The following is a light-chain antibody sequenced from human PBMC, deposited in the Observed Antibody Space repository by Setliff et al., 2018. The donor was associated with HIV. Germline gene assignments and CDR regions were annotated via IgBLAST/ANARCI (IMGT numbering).Light chain of an antibody. CDR3: ISYTSRITWI. CDR1: SSDVGGYNF. V-gene: IGLV2-14*01. CDR2: EVS. Sequence: SALTRPASVSGSPGQSITISCTGTSSDVGGYNFVSWYQQHPGKAPKLIIYEVSNRPSGVSNRFSGSKSGNTASLTISGLQAEDEADYYCISYTSRITWIFGGGTKVTVL. J-gene: IGLJ2*01.